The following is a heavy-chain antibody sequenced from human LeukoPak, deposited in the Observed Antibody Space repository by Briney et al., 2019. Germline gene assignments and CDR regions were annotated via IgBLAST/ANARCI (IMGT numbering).Heavy chain of an antibody. D-gene: IGHD2-2*01. CDR1: GFTFGSFA. CDR2: ISASGHYI. CDR3: ARDGSWGDYQFYFYMDV. Sequence: PGGSLRLFCEASGFTFGSFAMSWVRQAPGKGLEWLSGISASGHYIYNADSVKGRFSISRDNSKNTLYIEMNSLRAEDTAVYYCARDGSWGDYQFYFYMDVWGKGTTVTVSS. V-gene: IGHV3-23*01. J-gene: IGHJ6*03.